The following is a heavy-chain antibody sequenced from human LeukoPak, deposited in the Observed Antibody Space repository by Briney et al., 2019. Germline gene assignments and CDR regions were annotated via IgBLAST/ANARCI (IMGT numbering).Heavy chain of an antibody. CDR3: ARTTEAHSWRTRYYDYYMDV. CDR2: LYDSGST. Sequence: SETLSLTCTVSGGSISSYYWSWIRQPPGKGLEWIGYLYDSGSTNYNPSLKSRVTISVDTSKNQFSLKLSSVTAADTAVYYCARTTEAHSWRTRYYDYYMDVWGKGTTVTVSS. J-gene: IGHJ6*03. D-gene: IGHD6-13*01. V-gene: IGHV4-59*01. CDR1: GGSISSYY.